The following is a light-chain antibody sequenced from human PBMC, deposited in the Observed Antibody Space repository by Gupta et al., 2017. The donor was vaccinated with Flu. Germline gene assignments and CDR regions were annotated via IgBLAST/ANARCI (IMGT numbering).Light chain of an antibody. J-gene: IGLJ2*01. CDR2: ANI. V-gene: IGLV1-40*01. Sequence: QSVLTQPPSVSAAPGQRVTISCTGTSSNSGAGNDVNWDQNLPGTAPKLLISANINRPSGVPARFAGSKSGTSAAMATSGLQAEDEADDYCQASDVSLSGSVVFGGGTRLTVL. CDR3: QASDVSLSGSVV. CDR1: SSNSGAGND.